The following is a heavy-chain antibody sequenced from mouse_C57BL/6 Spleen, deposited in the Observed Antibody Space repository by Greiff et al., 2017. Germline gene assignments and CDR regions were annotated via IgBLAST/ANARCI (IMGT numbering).Heavy chain of an antibody. CDR2: INYDGSST. Sequence: EVKLVESEGGLVQPGSSMKLSCTASGFTFSDYSMALVRQVPAKGLEWVANINYDGSSTYYLDSLKSRFILSRDYAKNLLYLQMSSLKSEDTATYYCAREFPGYNAMDYWGQGTSVTVSS. V-gene: IGHV5-16*01. CDR3: AREFPGYNAMDY. CDR1: GFTFSDYS. D-gene: IGHD2-2*01. J-gene: IGHJ4*01.